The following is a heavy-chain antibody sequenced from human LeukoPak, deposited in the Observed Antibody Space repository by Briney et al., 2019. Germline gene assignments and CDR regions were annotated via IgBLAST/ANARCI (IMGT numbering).Heavy chain of an antibody. CDR3: ASKWYCGGDCYYQIDY. V-gene: IGHV3-30-3*01. CDR2: MSYDGSNK. J-gene: IGHJ4*02. Sequence: PGRSLRLSCAASGFTFSSYAMHWVRQAPGKGLEWVAVMSYDGSNKYYADSVKGRFTISRDNSKNTLYLQMNSLRTEDTAVYYCASKWYCGGDCYYQIDYWGQGTLVTVSS. D-gene: IGHD2-21*02. CDR1: GFTFSSYA.